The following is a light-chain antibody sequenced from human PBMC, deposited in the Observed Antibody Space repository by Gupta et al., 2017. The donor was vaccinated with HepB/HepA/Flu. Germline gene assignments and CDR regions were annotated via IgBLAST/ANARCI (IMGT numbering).Light chain of an antibody. V-gene: IGLV2-11*01. J-gene: IGLJ2*01. Sequence: QFALTQPRSVSGSPGQSVTISCTGTSSDVGAYNYVSWYQQHPGKAPKLMIYDVSGRPSGIPDRFSGSKSGNTASLTISGLQTEDEGEYFCWAYAGGYNLVFGGGTKLTVL. CDR2: DVS. CDR1: SSDVGAYNY. CDR3: WAYAGGYNLV.